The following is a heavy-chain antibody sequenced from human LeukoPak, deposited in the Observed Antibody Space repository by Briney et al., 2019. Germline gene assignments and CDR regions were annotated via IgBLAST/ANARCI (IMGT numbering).Heavy chain of an antibody. D-gene: IGHD5-12*01. CDR3: ARGYGGYDLDY. CDR2: INAGDGNT. Sequence: ASVTVSCTASGYTFTSYFMHWVRQAPGQRLEWMGWINAGDGNTKYSQKFQGRVTITRDTSASTAYMELSSLRSEHTAVYYCARGYGGYDLDYWGQGTLVTVSS. CDR1: GYTFTSYF. J-gene: IGHJ4*02. V-gene: IGHV1-3*01.